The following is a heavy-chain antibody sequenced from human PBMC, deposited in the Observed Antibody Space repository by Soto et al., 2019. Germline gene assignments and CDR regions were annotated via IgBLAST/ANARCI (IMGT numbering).Heavy chain of an antibody. CDR3: ARGIFGSGTANDY. D-gene: IGHD3-10*01. J-gene: IGHJ4*02. V-gene: IGHV3-74*01. CDR1: GFTFSGSW. Sequence: EVQLVESGGGLVQPGGSLRHSCAASGFTFSGSWMHWVRQAPGKGLVWVSRINGDGSGTSYADFVKGRYTIFRDDAKNTLFLQMNGLRAEDTAVYYCARGIFGSGTANDYWGQGTLVTVSS. CDR2: INGDGSGT.